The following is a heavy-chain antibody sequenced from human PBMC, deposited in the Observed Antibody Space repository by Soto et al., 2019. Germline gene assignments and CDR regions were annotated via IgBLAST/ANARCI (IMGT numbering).Heavy chain of an antibody. CDR1: GFTVTTAW. CDR3: SKEMRHSSGWYGAFDI. V-gene: IGHV3-15*01. Sequence: EVQLVESGGSLVRPGESLTLSCAASGFTVTTAWMDWVRQAPGKGLEWVGRIKSKTDGGTTDFPAAVKGRFTISRDDSKNTLYLQMSSLNTEDTAVYFCSKEMRHSSGWYGAFDIWGQGIMVTVSS. J-gene: IGHJ3*02. D-gene: IGHD6-19*01. CDR2: IKSKTDGGTT.